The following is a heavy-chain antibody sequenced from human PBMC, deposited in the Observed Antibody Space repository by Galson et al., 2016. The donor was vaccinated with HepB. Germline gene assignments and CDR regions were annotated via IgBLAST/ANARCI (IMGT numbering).Heavy chain of an antibody. CDR3: EREAYTGYDHYYYGMDV. CDR1: GYTLESHD. CDR2: MSPRTGNT. J-gene: IGHJ6*04. V-gene: IGHV1-8*01. Sequence: SVKVSCKASGYTLESHDINWVRQAAGQGLEWMGWMSPRTGNTGSAEKFQDRITMTRDISTDTAYMELSSLRYDDTAVYYCEREAYTGYDHYYYGMDVWGKGTTVTVSS. D-gene: IGHD5-12*01.